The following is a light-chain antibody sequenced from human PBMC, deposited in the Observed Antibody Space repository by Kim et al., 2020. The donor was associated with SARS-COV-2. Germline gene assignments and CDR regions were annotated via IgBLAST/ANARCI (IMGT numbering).Light chain of an antibody. CDR2: DVS. V-gene: IGLV2-11*01. J-gene: IGLJ2*01. Sequence: GQFVTISCTGTSSDVGGYDYVSWYQQHPGKAPKLMIYDVSKRPSGVPDRFSGSKSGNTASLTISGLQAEDEADYYCCSYAGSYGVVFGGGTQLTVL. CDR1: SSDVGGYDY. CDR3: CSYAGSYGVV.